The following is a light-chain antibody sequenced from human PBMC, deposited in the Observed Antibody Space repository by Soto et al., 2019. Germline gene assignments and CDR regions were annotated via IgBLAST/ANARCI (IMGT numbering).Light chain of an antibody. CDR2: GAS. J-gene: IGKJ1*01. V-gene: IGKV3-20*01. CDR3: QQYGQSLWT. Sequence: DIVLTQSPDTLSLSPGERASLSCRASQSVSSGHSAWYRQKPGQAPRLLIYGASSRATGSPVWSSGSGSGTDFTLTIRRREPEDDAGYYWQQYGQSLWTFGQGAKVDIK. CDR1: QSVSSGH.